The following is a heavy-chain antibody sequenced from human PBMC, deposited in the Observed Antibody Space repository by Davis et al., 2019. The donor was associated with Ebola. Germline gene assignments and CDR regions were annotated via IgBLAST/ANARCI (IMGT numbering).Heavy chain of an antibody. V-gene: IGHV1-46*01. CDR3: ARGGGYCTNGVCSNKIPGWFDP. CDR1: GYTFTSYY. CDR2: INPSGGST. Sequence: ASVKVSCKASGYTFTSYYMHWVRQAPGQGLEWMGIINPSGGSTSYAQKFQGRVTMTRDTSTSTVYMELSSLRSEDTAVYYCARGGGYCTNGVCSNKIPGWFDPWGQGTLVTVSS. J-gene: IGHJ5*02. D-gene: IGHD2-8*01.